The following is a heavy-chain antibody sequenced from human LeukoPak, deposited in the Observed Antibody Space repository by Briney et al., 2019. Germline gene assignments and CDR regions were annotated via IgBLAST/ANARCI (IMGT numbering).Heavy chain of an antibody. CDR2: INHSGST. Sequence: PSETLSLTCAVYGGSFSGYYWSWIRQPPGKGLEWIGEINHSGSTTYNPSLKSRVTISVDMSKNQFSLKLTSVTAADTAVYYCARRSFYDNGGYDYWGQGTLVTVSS. J-gene: IGHJ4*02. D-gene: IGHD3-22*01. CDR1: GGSFSGYY. CDR3: ARRSFYDNGGYDY. V-gene: IGHV4-34*01.